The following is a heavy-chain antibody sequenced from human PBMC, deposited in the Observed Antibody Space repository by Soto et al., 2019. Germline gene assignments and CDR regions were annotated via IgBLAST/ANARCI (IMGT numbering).Heavy chain of an antibody. CDR3: DSVDPDGHGEYGDDFDI. CDR2: IKSETDGGTT. D-gene: IGHD4-17*01. CDR1: GFPFNNAW. J-gene: IGHJ3*02. Sequence: GGSLRLSCAASGFPFNNAWMSWVRQAPGGGLEWVARIKSETDGGTTDYAAPVEGRFTISKDDSNNTLDLQMNSLKTEDTAVYYCDSVDPDGHGEYGDDFDIWGPGTMVSVSS. V-gene: IGHV3-15*01.